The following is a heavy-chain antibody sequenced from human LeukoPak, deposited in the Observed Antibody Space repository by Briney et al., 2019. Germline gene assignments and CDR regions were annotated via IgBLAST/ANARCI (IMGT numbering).Heavy chain of an antibody. J-gene: IGHJ3*02. V-gene: IGHV3-30*18. D-gene: IGHD3-9*01. CDR1: GFTFSSYG. CDR3: AKEDVLRYFDWLPEGAFDI. CDR2: ISYDGSNK. Sequence: PGGSLRLSCAASGFTFSSYGMHWVRQAPGKGLEWVAVISYDGSNKYYADSVTGRFTISRDNSKNTLYLQMNSLRAEDTAVYYCAKEDVLRYFDWLPEGAFDIWGQGTMVTVSS.